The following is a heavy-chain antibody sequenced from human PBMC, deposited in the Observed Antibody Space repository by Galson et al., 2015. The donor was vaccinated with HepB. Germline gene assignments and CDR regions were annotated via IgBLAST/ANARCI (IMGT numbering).Heavy chain of an antibody. CDR1: GGTFSSYA. J-gene: IGHJ6*03. Sequence: SCKASGGTFSSYAISWVRQAPGQGLEWMGGIIPIFGTTNYAQKFQGRVTITADESTSTAYMELSSLRSEDTAVYYCARDQGLRFLEWLPNPYYYYYMDVWGKGTTVTVSS. V-gene: IGHV1-69*01. D-gene: IGHD3-3*01. CDR2: IIPIFGTT. CDR3: ARDQGLRFLEWLPNPYYYYYMDV.